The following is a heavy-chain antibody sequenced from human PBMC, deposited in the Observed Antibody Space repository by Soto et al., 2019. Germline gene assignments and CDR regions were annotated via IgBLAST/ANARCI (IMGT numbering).Heavy chain of an antibody. J-gene: IGHJ4*02. CDR1: GFTFSSYG. CDR3: ARGREHQLVIDY. Sequence: QVQLVESGGGVVQPGRSLRLSCAASGFTFSSYGMHWVRQAPGKGLEWVAVIWDDGSNKYYTDSVKGRFTISRDNSKKRLYLQMNSLRAEDTAVYYCARGREHQLVIDYWGQGTLVTVSS. V-gene: IGHV3-33*01. D-gene: IGHD6-13*01. CDR2: IWDDGSNK.